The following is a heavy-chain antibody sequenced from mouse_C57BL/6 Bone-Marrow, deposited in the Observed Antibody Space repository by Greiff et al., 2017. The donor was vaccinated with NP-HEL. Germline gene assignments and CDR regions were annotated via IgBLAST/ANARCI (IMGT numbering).Heavy chain of an antibody. CDR2: IYPGNGDT. CDR1: GYTFTSYN. Sequence: QVQLQQSGAELVRPGASVKMSCKASGYTFTSYNMHWVKQTHRQGLEWIGAIYPGNGDTSYNQKFKGKATMTVDKSSSTAYMQLSSLTSEDAAFYVCARGFGYLAWFAYWGQVALVTVAA. D-gene: IGHD2-2*01. J-gene: IGHJ3*01. V-gene: IGHV1-12*01. CDR3: ARGFGYLAWFAY.